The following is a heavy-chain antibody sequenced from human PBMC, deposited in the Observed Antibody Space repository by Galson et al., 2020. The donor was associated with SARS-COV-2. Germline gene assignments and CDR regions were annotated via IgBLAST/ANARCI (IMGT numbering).Heavy chain of an antibody. Sequence: SVKVSCKASGGTFSSYAISWVRQAPGQGLEWMGGIIPIFGTANYAQKFQGRVTITADESTSTAYMELSSLRSEDTAVYYCAREEGDGYNGGGGHGGQGTLVAVAA. CDR2: IIPIFGTA. J-gene: IGHJ1*01. CDR1: GGTFSSYA. V-gene: IGHV1-69*13. D-gene: IGHD3-16*01. CDR3: AREEGDGYNGGGGH.